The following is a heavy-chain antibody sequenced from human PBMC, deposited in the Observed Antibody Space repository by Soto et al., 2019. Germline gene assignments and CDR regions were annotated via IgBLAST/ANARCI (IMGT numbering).Heavy chain of an antibody. V-gene: IGHV4-59*11. CDR3: ARGTHYFSSATYVQYYFDY. CDR1: GGSISGHY. J-gene: IGHJ4*02. CDR2: LSYSGRT. D-gene: IGHD3-10*01. Sequence: SETLSLTCTVSGGSISGHYWSWIRQPPGKGLEWIGYLSYSGRTNYNPALKSRVSISVDTSKNQFSLKLSSVTAADTAVYYCARGTHYFSSATYVQYYFDYWGQGTLVTVSS.